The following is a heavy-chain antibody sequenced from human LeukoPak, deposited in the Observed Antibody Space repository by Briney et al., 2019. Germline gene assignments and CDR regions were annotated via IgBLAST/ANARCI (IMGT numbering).Heavy chain of an antibody. CDR1: GFIFNSHS. J-gene: IGHJ4*02. V-gene: IGHV3-21*04. CDR3: AKDQGPRGDY. Sequence: GGSLRLSCAASGFIFNSHSMNWVRQAPGKGLEWVSSISSTSSYIYYADSVKSRFTISRDNAKNTLYLQMNSLRAEDTAVYYCAKDQGPRGDYWGQGTLVTVSS. CDR2: ISSTSSYI.